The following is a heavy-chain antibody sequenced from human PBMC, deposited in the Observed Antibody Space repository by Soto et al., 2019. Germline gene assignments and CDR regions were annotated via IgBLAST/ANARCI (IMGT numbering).Heavy chain of an antibody. D-gene: IGHD3-9*01. Sequence: LRLSCVASGFMFTKSTMNWVRQAPGKGLEWVSSITSASDYIFYADSVKGRFTISRDNANNSLYLQMNSLRAEDTAVYYCARVGTGSSTPLDIWGQGTMVTVSS. CDR3: ARVGTGSSTPLDI. J-gene: IGHJ3*02. CDR1: GFMFTKST. V-gene: IGHV3-21*01. CDR2: ITSASDYI.